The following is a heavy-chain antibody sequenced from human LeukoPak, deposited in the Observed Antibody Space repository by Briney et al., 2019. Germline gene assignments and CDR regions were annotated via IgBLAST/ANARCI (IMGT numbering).Heavy chain of an antibody. D-gene: IGHD6-19*01. CDR3: ARLGSGAVAVRYGMDV. V-gene: IGHV5-51*01. CDR1: GYNFTSYW. Sequence: GESLKISCKGSGYNFTSYWIGWVRQMPGKGLEWMVIIYPSDSDTRNSPSFQGQVTISADKSISAAYLQWSSLKASDTAMYYCARLGSGAVAVRYGMDVWGQGTTVTVSS. CDR2: IYPSDSDT. J-gene: IGHJ6*02.